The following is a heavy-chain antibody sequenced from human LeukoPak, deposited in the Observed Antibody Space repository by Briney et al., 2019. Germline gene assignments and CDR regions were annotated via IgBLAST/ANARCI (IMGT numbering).Heavy chain of an antibody. CDR2: IGSSGGST. CDR1: GLNFITAA. D-gene: IGHD5-24*01. J-gene: IGHJ3*01. Sequence: GGSLRLSCAASGLNFITAAMTWVRQAPGKGLEWVSLIGSSGGSTYYADSVKGRFTISRDNSNPTLSLQMNSLRVEDTAIYYCVKDIQLSTWGLGTMVTVSS. V-gene: IGHV3-23*01. CDR3: VKDIQLST.